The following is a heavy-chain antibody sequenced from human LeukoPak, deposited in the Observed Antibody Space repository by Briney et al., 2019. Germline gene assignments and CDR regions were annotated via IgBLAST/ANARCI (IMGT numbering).Heavy chain of an antibody. J-gene: IGHJ3*02. D-gene: IGHD5-18*01. CDR2: ISYDGSNK. V-gene: IGHV3-30-3*01. Sequence: PGGSLRLSCAASGFTFSSYAMHWVRQAPGKGLEGVAVISYDGSNKYYADSVKGRFTISRDNSKNTLYLQMNSLRAEDTAVYYCARDPEYSYGYYASDIWGQGTMVTVSS. CDR3: ARDPEYSYGYYASDI. CDR1: GFTFSSYA.